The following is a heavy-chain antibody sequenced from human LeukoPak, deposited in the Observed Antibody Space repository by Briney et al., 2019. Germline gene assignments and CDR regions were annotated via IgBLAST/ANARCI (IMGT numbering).Heavy chain of an antibody. D-gene: IGHD5-24*01. Sequence: SETLSLTCAVCGGSFSGYYWSWIRQPPGKGLEWIGEINHSGSTNYNPSLKSRVTISVDTSKNQFSLKLSSVTAADTAVYYCARGPRWTPGKWGMDVWGQGTTVTVSS. J-gene: IGHJ6*02. CDR3: ARGPRWTPGKWGMDV. CDR2: INHSGST. CDR1: GGSFSGYY. V-gene: IGHV4-34*01.